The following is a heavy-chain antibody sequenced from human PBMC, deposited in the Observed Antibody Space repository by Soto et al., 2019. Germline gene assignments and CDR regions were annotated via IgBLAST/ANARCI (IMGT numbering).Heavy chain of an antibody. CDR1: GYTFTGYY. V-gene: IGHV1-2*04. D-gene: IGHD6-6*01. Sequence: ASVKVSCKASGYTFTGYYMHWVRQAPGQGLEWMGWINPNSGGTNYAQKFQGWVTMTRDTSISTAYMELSRLRSDDTAVYYCARHHSSGYSSSSYFDYWGQGTLVTVSS. CDR3: ARHHSSGYSSSSYFDY. CDR2: INPNSGGT. J-gene: IGHJ4*02.